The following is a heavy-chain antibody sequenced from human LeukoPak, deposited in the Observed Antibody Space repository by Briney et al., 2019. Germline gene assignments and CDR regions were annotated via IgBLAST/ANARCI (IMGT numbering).Heavy chain of an antibody. CDR2: ISAYNGNT. V-gene: IGHV1-18*04. D-gene: IGHD5-12*01. J-gene: IGHJ4*02. Sequence: EASVTVSCKASGYTFTSYGISWVRQAPGQGLEWMGWISAYNGNTNYAQKLQGRVTMTTDTSTSTAYMELRSLRSDDTAVYYCARDLYSGYELLWDYWGQGTLVTVSS. CDR1: GYTFTSYG. CDR3: ARDLYSGYELLWDY.